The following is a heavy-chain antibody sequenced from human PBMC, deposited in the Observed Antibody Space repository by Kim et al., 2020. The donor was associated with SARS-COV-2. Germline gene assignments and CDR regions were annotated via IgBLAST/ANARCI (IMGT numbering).Heavy chain of an antibody. CDR2: IVVGSGNT. J-gene: IGHJ4*02. CDR3: AALRYYYDSSGYYDADY. Sequence: SVKVSCKASGFTFTSSAVQWVRQARGQRLEWIGWIVVGSGNTNYAQKFQERVTITRDMSTSTAYMELSSLRSEDTAVYYCAALRYYYDSSGYYDADYWGQGTLVTVSS. CDR1: GFTFTSSA. V-gene: IGHV1-58*01. D-gene: IGHD3-22*01.